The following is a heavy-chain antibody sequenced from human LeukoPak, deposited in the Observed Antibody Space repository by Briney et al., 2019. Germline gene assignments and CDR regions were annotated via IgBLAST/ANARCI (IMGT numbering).Heavy chain of an antibody. D-gene: IGHD3-10*01. J-gene: IGHJ5*02. Sequence: SGTLSLTCTVSGGSISSGSYYWSWIRQPAGKGLEWIGRIYTSGSTNYNPSLNSRVTISVDTSKNQFSLKLNSVTAADTAVYYCARGYYYGSGTYYKTWGQGTLVTVSS. CDR1: GGSISSGSYY. CDR3: ARGYYYGSGTYYKT. CDR2: IYTSGST. V-gene: IGHV4-61*02.